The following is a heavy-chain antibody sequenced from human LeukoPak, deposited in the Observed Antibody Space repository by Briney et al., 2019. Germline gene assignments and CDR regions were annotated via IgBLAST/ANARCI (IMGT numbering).Heavy chain of an antibody. Sequence: PGGSLRLSCAASGCIFSDYYMSWIRQAPGKGLEWLSYISSSSIYTSYADSVKGRFTISRDNAKNSLYLQLNSLRAEDTAVYYCARGSPPDYWGQGTLVTVSS. CDR1: GCIFSDYY. CDR2: ISSSSIYT. D-gene: IGHD2-15*01. V-gene: IGHV3-11*05. CDR3: ARGSPPDY. J-gene: IGHJ4*02.